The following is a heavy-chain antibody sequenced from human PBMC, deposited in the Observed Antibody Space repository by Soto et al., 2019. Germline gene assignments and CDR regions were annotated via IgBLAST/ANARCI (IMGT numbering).Heavy chain of an antibody. J-gene: IGHJ4*02. V-gene: IGHV3-11*01. CDR3: AGRAAAGRHFDH. CDR2: ISSSGNSM. Sequence: QVQLVESGGGLVMPGGSLRLSCAASGFTFSDHYMSWIRQAPGKGLEWVSYISSSGNSMYYADSVKGRVIVSRDNAKNSLYLQMNSLRAEDTAVYYCAGRAAAGRHFDHWGQGTLVTVSS. CDR1: GFTFSDHY. D-gene: IGHD6-13*01.